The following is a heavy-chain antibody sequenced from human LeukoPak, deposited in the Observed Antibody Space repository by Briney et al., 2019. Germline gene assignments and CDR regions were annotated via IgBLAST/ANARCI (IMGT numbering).Heavy chain of an antibody. J-gene: IGHJ4*02. V-gene: IGHV3-21*01. CDR3: ASEPQLNYDFWSGYF. CDR1: GFTFSSYS. D-gene: IGHD3-3*01. CDR2: ISSSSSYI. Sequence: GGSLRLTCAASGFTFSSYSMNWVRQAPGKGLEWVSSISSSSSYIYYADSVKGRFTISRDNAKNSLYLQMNSLRAEDTAVYYCASEPQLNYDFWSGYFWGQGTLVPVSS.